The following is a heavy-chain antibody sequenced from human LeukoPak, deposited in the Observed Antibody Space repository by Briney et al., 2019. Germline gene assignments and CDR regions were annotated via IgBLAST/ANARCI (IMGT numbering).Heavy chain of an antibody. CDR3: ARGLVWRFLFDSRRDSFDI. CDR2: ISHSGAT. D-gene: IGHD3-16*01. Sequence: GSLRLSCAASGFTLSSYSMNWVRQSPGKGLEWLGEISHSGATTYNPSLKSRVTISVDTSKNQFSLKLQSVTAADTGVYYCARGLVWRFLFDSRRDSFDIWGQGTTITVSS. J-gene: IGHJ3*02. V-gene: IGHV4-34*01. CDR1: GFTLSSYS.